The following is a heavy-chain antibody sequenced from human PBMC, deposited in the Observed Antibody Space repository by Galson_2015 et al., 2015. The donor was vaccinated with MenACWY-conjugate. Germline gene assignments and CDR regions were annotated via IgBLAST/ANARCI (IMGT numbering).Heavy chain of an antibody. CDR1: GLTFSDYP. CDR3: AKGVRSGHTYGAFEI. Sequence: ALRLSCAPSGLTFSDYPMGWVRQAPGQGLEWVSTITGGGGTTYYADSVQGRFSTSRDNSKNTLDVQMNSLRVEDTAVYYCAKGVRSGHTYGAFEIWGQGSMVTVSS. D-gene: IGHD3-3*01. CDR2: ITGGGGTT. V-gene: IGHV3-23*01. J-gene: IGHJ3*02.